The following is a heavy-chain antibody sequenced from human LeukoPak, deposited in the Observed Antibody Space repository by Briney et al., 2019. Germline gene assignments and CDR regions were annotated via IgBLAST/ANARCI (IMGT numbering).Heavy chain of an antibody. CDR2: IYYSGIT. CDR1: GGSISSSSYY. Sequence: PSETLSLTCTVSGGSISSSSYYWGWIRQPPGKGLEWIGSIYYSGITYYNPSLKSRVTISVDTSKNQFSLKLSSVTAADTAVYYCARRRQGSAAAGTRPREFDYWGQGTLVTVSS. V-gene: IGHV4-39*01. J-gene: IGHJ4*02. CDR3: ARRRQGSAAAGTRPREFDY. D-gene: IGHD6-13*01.